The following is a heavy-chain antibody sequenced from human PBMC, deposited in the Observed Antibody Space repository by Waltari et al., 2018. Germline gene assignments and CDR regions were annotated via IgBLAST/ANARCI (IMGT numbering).Heavy chain of an antibody. J-gene: IGHJ2*01. D-gene: IGHD3-22*01. CDR3: ARAYDSTGYYRYFDL. V-gene: IGHV4-39*01. CDR2: VYFTGTT. Sequence: QLQLQESGPGLVKPSETLSLACTVSGASISSSVHYWGWIRQPPGKGLEWIGSVYFTGTTYYNPSVKSRISISVDTSKSQFSLRLTSVTAADTAVYYCARAYDSTGYYRYFDLWGRGTLVTVSS. CDR1: GASISSSVHY.